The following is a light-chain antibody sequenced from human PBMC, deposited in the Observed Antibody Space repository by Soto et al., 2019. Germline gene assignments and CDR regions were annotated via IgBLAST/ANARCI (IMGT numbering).Light chain of an antibody. J-gene: IGLJ2*01. CDR3: QSYDTNIVV. CDR1: SGSIARNY. CDR2: EDN. V-gene: IGLV6-57*03. Sequence: NFMLTQPHSVSESRGKTVTISCTRSSGSIARNYVQWFQQRPGSAPTTVIFEDNQRPSGVPDRFSGSIDSSSNSASLTISGLKTEDEADYYCQSYDTNIVVFGGGTKVTVL.